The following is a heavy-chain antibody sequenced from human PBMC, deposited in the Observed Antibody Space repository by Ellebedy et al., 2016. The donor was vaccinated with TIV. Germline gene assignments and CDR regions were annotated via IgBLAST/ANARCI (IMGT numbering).Heavy chain of an antibody. D-gene: IGHD2-2*01. V-gene: IGHV3-53*01. J-gene: IGHJ6*02. Sequence: GESLKISCAASGFTVSNNYISWVRQAPGKGLEWVSVIYSGGSTYYADSVKGRFTISRDNSKNTVYLQMNSLRVDDTAIYYCARDKGRPPANLDVWGQGTAVTVSS. CDR1: GFTVSNNY. CDR2: IYSGGST. CDR3: ARDKGRPPANLDV.